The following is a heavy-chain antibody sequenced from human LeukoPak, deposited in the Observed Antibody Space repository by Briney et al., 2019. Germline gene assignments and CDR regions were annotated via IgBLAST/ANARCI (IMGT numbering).Heavy chain of an antibody. V-gene: IGHV4-38-2*02. Sequence: SETLSLICTVSSYSISNGDYWGWIRQPPGKGLEWIASIYHSGTTSYNPSLKSRVTISVDTSKNYFALNVSSVTAADTAVYYCARDSSTGWYDVWGKGTPVIVSS. CDR1: SYSISNGDY. CDR3: ARDSSTGWYDV. D-gene: IGHD6-19*01. CDR2: IYHSGTT. J-gene: IGHJ6*04.